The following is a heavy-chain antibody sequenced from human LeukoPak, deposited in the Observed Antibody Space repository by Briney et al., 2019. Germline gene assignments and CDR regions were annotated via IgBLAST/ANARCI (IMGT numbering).Heavy chain of an antibody. J-gene: IGHJ4*02. D-gene: IGHD4-23*01. CDR3: AKEDRTTAVFDY. Sequence: PGGSLRLSCAASGFTFSTYGMHWVRQAPHKGLGWVAVISYDGSKKYYADSVKGRFTISRDNSKNTLYLQMNSLRAEDTAVYYCAKEDRTTAVFDYWGQGTLVTVSS. CDR1: GFTFSTYG. V-gene: IGHV3-30*18. CDR2: ISYDGSKK.